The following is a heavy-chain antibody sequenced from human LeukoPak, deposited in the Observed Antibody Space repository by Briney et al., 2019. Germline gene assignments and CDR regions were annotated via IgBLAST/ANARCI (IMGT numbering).Heavy chain of an antibody. V-gene: IGHV3-21*01. Sequence: PGGSLRLSCPVSEFTFSSYSMNWVRQAPGKGLEWVASINRGATYIYYADSMKGRFTISRDDAKSSLYLQMNSLRAEDTAVYYCVRLRRNSDSSGYYYYYDYWGQGILVTVSS. CDR1: EFTFSSYS. D-gene: IGHD3-22*01. CDR2: INRGATYI. J-gene: IGHJ4*02. CDR3: VRLRRNSDSSGYYYYYDY.